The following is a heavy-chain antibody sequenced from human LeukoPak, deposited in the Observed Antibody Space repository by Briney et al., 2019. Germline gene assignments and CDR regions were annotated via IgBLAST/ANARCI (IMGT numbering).Heavy chain of an antibody. CDR1: GFIFSNYW. CDR3: ARADLEWYLDL. J-gene: IGHJ2*01. V-gene: IGHV3-7*01. CDR2: IRQDGGQI. Sequence: GGSLRLSCTASGFIFSNYWMSWVRQAPGMGLEWVGKIRQDGGQIFYVDSVKGRFTISRDNAKNSLYLQLNNLRAEDTAVYYCARADLEWYLDLWGRGTLVTVSS.